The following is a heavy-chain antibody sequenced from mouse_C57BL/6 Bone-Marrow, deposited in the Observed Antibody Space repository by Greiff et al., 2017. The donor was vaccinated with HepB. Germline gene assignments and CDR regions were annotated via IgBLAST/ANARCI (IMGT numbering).Heavy chain of an antibody. Sequence: EVKVEESGEGLVKPGGSLKLSCAASGFTFSSYAMSWVRQTPEKRLEWVAYISSGGDYIYYADTVKGRFTISRDNARNTLYLQMSSLKSEDTAMYYCTRDGRLRRPYFDYWGQGTTLTVSA. CDR1: GFTFSSYA. V-gene: IGHV5-9-1*02. J-gene: IGHJ2*01. CDR2: ISSGGDYI. CDR3: TRDGRLRRPYFDY. D-gene: IGHD2-4*01.